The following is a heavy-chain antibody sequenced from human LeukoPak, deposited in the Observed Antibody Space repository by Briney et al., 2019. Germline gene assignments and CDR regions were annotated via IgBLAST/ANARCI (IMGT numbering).Heavy chain of an antibody. CDR2: ISGSVGTT. J-gene: IGHJ4*02. CDR3: AKDRGSSGWYGYFDY. D-gene: IGHD6-19*01. Sequence: GGSLSLSCAASGFTFRSYAMIWVRQAPGKGLEWVSAISGSVGTTYYADSVKGRFTISRDNSKNTLYLQMNSLRAEDTAVYYCAKDRGSSGWYGYFDYWGQGTLVTVSS. V-gene: IGHV3-23*01. CDR1: GFTFRSYA.